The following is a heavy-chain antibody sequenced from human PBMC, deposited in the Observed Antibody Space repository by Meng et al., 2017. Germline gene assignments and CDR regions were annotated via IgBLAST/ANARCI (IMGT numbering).Heavy chain of an antibody. CDR2: ISGSGGST. CDR1: GFTFSSYA. D-gene: IGHD1-26*01. Sequence: GESLKISCAASGFTFSSYAMSWVRQAPGKGLEWVSAISGSGGSTYYADYVKGRFTISRDNSKNTLYLQMNSLRAEDTAVYYCAKVGATSNLFFFDYWGQGTLVTVSS. J-gene: IGHJ4*02. V-gene: IGHV3-23*01. CDR3: AKVGATSNLFFFDY.